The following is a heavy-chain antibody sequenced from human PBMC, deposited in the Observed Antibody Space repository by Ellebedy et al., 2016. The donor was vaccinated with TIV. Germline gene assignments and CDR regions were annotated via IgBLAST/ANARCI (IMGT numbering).Heavy chain of an antibody. V-gene: IGHV4-4*07. CDR2: IYTSGST. J-gene: IGHJ4*02. Sequence: SETLSLTCTVSGGSISSYYWSWIRQPAGKGLEWIGRIYTSGSTNYNPSLKSRVTMSVDTSKNQFSLKLSSVTAADTAVYYCASCHCASGVCYLFDYWGQGTQVTVSS. D-gene: IGHD2-8*01. CDR1: GGSISSYY. CDR3: ASCHCASGVCYLFDY.